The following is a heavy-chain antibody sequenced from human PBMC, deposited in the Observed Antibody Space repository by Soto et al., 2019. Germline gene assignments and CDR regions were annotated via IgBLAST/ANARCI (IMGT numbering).Heavy chain of an antibody. CDR3: ASYHGDCSGGSCYLDGFDY. CDR2: IYYSGST. V-gene: IGHV4-59*01. CDR1: GGSISSYY. Sequence: SETLSLTCTVSGGSISSYYWSWIRQPPGKGLEWIGYIYYSGSTNYNPSLKSRVTISVDTSKNQFSLKLSSVTAADTAVYYCASYHGDCSGGSCYLDGFDYWGQGTLVTVSS. J-gene: IGHJ4*02. D-gene: IGHD2-15*01.